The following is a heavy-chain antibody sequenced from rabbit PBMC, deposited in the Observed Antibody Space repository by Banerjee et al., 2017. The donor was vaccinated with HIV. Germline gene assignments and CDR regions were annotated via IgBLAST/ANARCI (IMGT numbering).Heavy chain of an antibody. CDR2: IDASSGAP. Sequence: QEQLEESGGDLVKPEGSLTLTCTASGFSFSSSYWMSWVRQAPGKGLEWIACIDASSGAPWYASWAKGRFTISKTSSTTVTLQMTSLTAADTATYFCARHVDAMDLWGPGTLVTVS. CDR3: ARHVDAMDL. J-gene: IGHJ6*01. CDR1: GFSFSSSYW. V-gene: IGHV1S45*01.